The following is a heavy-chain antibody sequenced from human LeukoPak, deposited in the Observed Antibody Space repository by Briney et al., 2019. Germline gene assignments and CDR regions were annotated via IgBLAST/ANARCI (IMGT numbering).Heavy chain of an antibody. CDR2: ISSSSSYT. CDR3: AATYYYDGSGDY. V-gene: IGHV3-11*06. J-gene: IGHJ4*02. D-gene: IGHD3-22*01. Sequence: GGSLRLSCAASGFTFSDYYMSWIRQAPGKGLEWVSYISSSSSYTNYADSVKGRFTISRDNAKNSLYLLMNSLRTEDTAVYYCAATYYYDGSGDYWGQGTLVTVSS. CDR1: GFTFSDYY.